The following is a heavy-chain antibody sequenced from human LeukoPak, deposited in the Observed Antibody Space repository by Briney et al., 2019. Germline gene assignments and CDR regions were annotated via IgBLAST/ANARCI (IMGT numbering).Heavy chain of an antibody. Sequence: SETLSLTCTVSGGSISSYYWSWIRQPPGKGLEWIGYIYYSGSTNYNPSLKSRVTISVDTSKNQFSLKLSSVTAADAAVYYCARLRSTYWYFDLWGRGTLVTVSS. D-gene: IGHD4-17*01. V-gene: IGHV4-59*12. J-gene: IGHJ2*01. CDR2: IYYSGST. CDR1: GGSISSYY. CDR3: ARLRSTYWYFDL.